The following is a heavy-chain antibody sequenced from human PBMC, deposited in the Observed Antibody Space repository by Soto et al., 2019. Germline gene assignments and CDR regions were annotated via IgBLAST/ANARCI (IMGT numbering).Heavy chain of an antibody. CDR3: AKLGRHDFWSGYYTIPFDY. J-gene: IGHJ4*02. Sequence: GGSLRLSCAASGFTFSSYAMSWVRQATGKGLEWVSAISGSGGSTYYADSVKGRFTISRDNSKNTLYLQMNSLRAEDTAVYYCAKLGRHDFWSGYYTIPFDYWGQGTLVTVSS. D-gene: IGHD3-3*01. CDR1: GFTFSSYA. CDR2: ISGSGGST. V-gene: IGHV3-23*01.